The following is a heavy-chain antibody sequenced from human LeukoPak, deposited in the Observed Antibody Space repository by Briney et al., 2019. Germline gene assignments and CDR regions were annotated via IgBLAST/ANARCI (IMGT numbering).Heavy chain of an antibody. CDR1: GGSISSSSYY. V-gene: IGHV4-39*01. CDR2: IYYSGST. Sequence: SSETLSLTCTVSGGSISSSSYYWGWIRQPPGKGLEWIGSIYYSGSTYYNPSLKSRVTISVDTSKNRFSLKLSSVTAADTAVYYCARLGSGRTHYYYYMDVWGKGTTVTGSS. D-gene: IGHD3-10*01. J-gene: IGHJ6*03. CDR3: ARLGSGRTHYYYYMDV.